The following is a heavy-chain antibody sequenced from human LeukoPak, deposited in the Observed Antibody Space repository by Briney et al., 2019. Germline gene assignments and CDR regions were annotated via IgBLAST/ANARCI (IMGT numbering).Heavy chain of an antibody. CDR2: IKSDGSST. J-gene: IGHJ3*02. Sequence: PGGSLRLSCAASGFTFSSYWMHWVRHGPGKGLVWVSRIKSDGSSTTYADSVKGRFTISRDNAKNTLYLQMNSLRAEDTAVYYCARRSAARDAFDIWGQGTMVTVSS. V-gene: IGHV3-74*03. CDR3: ARRSAARDAFDI. D-gene: IGHD6-6*01. CDR1: GFTFSSYW.